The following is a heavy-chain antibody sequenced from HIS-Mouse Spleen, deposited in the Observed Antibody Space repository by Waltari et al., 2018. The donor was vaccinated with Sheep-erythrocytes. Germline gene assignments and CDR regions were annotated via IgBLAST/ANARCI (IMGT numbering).Heavy chain of an antibody. CDR1: GGSISSSSYY. V-gene: IGHV4-39*07. D-gene: IGHD6-6*01. Sequence: QLQLQESGPGLVKPSETLSLTCPVSGGSISSSSYYWGWIRQPPGKGLEWIGSIYYSGSTYYNPSLKSRVTISVDTSKNQFSLKLSSVTAADTAVYYCARVSVAARFDYWGQGTLVTVSS. CDR2: IYYSGST. J-gene: IGHJ4*02. CDR3: ARVSVAARFDY.